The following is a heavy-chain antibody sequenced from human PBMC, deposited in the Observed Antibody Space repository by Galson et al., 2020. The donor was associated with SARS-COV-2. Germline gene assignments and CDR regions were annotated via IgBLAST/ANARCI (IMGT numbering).Heavy chain of an antibody. CDR1: GGSFSAYY. Sequence: SETLSLTCAVYGGSFSAYYWNWIRQPPGKGLEWIGEINHSGSTKYNPSLKSRVTMSVDTSKNHFSLRLTSVTDADTAVYYCARTITILRGVTWWFDPWGQGTLVTVSS. CDR2: INHSGST. V-gene: IGHV4-34*01. CDR3: ARTITILRGVTWWFDP. J-gene: IGHJ5*02. D-gene: IGHD3-10*01.